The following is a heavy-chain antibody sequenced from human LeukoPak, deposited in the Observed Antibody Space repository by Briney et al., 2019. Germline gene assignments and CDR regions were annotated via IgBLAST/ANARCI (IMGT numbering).Heavy chain of an antibody. D-gene: IGHD5-24*01. CDR1: GGSISSYY. J-gene: IGHJ3*02. V-gene: IGHV4-59*01. CDR2: IYYSGRT. Sequence: SETLSLACTVSGGSISSYYWSWIRQPPGKGLEWIGDIYYSGRTDYNPSLKSRLTISVDTSNIQFSLRLSSVTAADTAVYFCARVRRDGNTGRAFDIWGQGTRVTVSP. CDR3: ARVRRDGNTGRAFDI.